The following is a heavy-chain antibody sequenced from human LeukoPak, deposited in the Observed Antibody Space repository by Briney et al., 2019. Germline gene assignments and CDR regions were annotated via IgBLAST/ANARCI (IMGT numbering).Heavy chain of an antibody. J-gene: IGHJ5*02. Sequence: SETLSLTCAVYGGSFSGYYWSWIRQPPGKGLEWIGEINHSGSTNYNPSLKSRVTISVDTSKNQFSLKLSSVTAADTAVYYCARDPGSGGGYNNWFALWGQGPLVTVSP. CDR1: GGSFSGYY. V-gene: IGHV4-34*01. CDR2: INHSGST. D-gene: IGHD2-15*01. CDR3: ARDPGSGGGYNNWFAL.